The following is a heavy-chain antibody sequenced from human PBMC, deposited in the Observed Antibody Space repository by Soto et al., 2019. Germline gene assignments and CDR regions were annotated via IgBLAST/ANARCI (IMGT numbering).Heavy chain of an antibody. V-gene: IGHV4-34*01. CDR2: INHSGST. Sequence: PSETLSLTCAVYGGSFSGYYWSWIRQPPGKGLEWIGEINHSGSTNYNPSLKSRVTISVDTSKNQFSLKLSSVTAADTAVYYCARVERWEQSVSYYGSGSYGIDYWGQGTLVTVSS. CDR3: ARVERWEQSVSYYGSGSYGIDY. CDR1: GGSFSGYY. J-gene: IGHJ4*02. D-gene: IGHD3-10*01.